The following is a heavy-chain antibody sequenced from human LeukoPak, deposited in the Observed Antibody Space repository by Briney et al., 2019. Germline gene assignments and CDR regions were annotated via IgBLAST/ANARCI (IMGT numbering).Heavy chain of an antibody. V-gene: IGHV3-23*01. CDR2: ITSGGGST. D-gene: IGHD6-6*01. CDR3: AKGSSSSRPYYFDY. Sequence: PGGSLRLSCAASGFTFSSYAMGWVRQAPGKGLEWISAITSGGGSTYHADSVKGRFTISRDNSRNTLYVQMDGLRVEDTAVYYCAKGSSSSRPYYFDYWGQGTLVTVSS. CDR1: GFTFSSYA. J-gene: IGHJ4*02.